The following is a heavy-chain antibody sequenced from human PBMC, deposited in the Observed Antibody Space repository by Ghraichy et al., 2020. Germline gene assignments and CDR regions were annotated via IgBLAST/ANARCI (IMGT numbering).Heavy chain of an antibody. CDR2: IYYSGST. CDR3: ARRGTLGYCTNGVCYPSGMDV. D-gene: IGHD2-8*01. CDR1: GGSISSSSYY. J-gene: IGHJ6*02. Sequence: TLSLTCTVSGGSISSSSYYWGWIRQPPGKGLEWIGSIYYSGSTYYNPSLKSRVTISVDTSKNQFSLKLSSVTAADTAVYYCARRGTLGYCTNGVCYPSGMDVWGQGTTVTVSS. V-gene: IGHV4-39*01.